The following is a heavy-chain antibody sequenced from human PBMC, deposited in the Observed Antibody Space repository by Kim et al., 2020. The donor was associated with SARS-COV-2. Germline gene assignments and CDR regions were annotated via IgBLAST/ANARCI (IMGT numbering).Heavy chain of an antibody. D-gene: IGHD2-21*02. Sequence: SETLSLTCTVSGGSISSSSYYWGLIRQPPGKGLEWIGSIYYSGSTYYNPSLKSRVTISVDTSKNQFSLKLSSVTAADTAVYYCAMNGGNSDYWGQGTLVTVSS. CDR1: GGSISSSSYY. CDR3: AMNGGNSDY. V-gene: IGHV4-39*01. J-gene: IGHJ4*02. CDR2: IYYSGST.